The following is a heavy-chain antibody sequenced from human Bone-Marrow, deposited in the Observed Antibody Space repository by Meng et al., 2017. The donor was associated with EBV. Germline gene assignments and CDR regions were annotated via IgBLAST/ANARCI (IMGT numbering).Heavy chain of an antibody. CDR3: ARTEFGIVPNTEEPLGY. CDR2: IHQSGST. V-gene: IGHV4-4*02. J-gene: IGHJ4*02. CDR1: GGSISRGHW. D-gene: IGHD1-26*01. Sequence: QRPDSGPGLWRPAGPSPLPCAVSGGSISRGHWGSWVRQPTGKGLEWIGEIHQSGSTNYNPYLKSRVTISLDMSKNQFSLNLNSVTAADTALYYCARTEFGIVPNTEEPLGYWGQGALVTVSS.